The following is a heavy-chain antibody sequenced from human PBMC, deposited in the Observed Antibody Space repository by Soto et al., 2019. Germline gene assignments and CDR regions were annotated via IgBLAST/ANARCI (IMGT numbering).Heavy chain of an antibody. CDR2: IIPIFGTA. Sequence: SVKVSCKASGGTFSSYAISWVRQAPGQGLEWMGGIIPIFGTANYAQKFQGRVTITADESTSTAYMELSSLRSEDTAVYYCARYWYSSSISGYYFDYWGQGTLVTVSS. D-gene: IGHD6-6*01. J-gene: IGHJ4*02. CDR1: GGTFSSYA. CDR3: ARYWYSSSISGYYFDY. V-gene: IGHV1-69*13.